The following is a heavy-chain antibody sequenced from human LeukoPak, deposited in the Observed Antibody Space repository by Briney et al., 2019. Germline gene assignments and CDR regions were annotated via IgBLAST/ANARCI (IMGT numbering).Heavy chain of an antibody. J-gene: IGHJ4*02. V-gene: IGHV3-74*01. CDR1: CCGYY. CDR2: INSDGSST. Sequence: CCGYYWCWIRPCQGQGLEWVSRINSDGSSTRYADSVKGRFTISRDNVKNSLYLQMNRLRDEDTAVYDCASFLEDYWGQGTLVTVSS. CDR3: ASFLEDY.